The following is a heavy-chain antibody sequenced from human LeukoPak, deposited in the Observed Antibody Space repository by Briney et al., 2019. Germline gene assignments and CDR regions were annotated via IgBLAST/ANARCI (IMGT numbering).Heavy chain of an antibody. D-gene: IGHD6-19*01. V-gene: IGHV3-23*01. J-gene: IGHJ5*01. Sequence: GGSLRLSCAASGXTFSNAWMSWLRQPPGKGLEWVSTINANSGTTSYAASVRGRFTISRDNSKNTLYLQLNTLRADDTATYYCAKPISGGLAVTADWFHPWGQGTLVVVSS. CDR1: GXTFSNAW. CDR2: INANSGTT. CDR3: AKPISGGLAVTADWFHP.